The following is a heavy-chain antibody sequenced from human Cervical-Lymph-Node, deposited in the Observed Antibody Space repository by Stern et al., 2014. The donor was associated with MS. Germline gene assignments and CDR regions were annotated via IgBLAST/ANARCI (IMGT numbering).Heavy chain of an antibody. CDR1: GSTLTDFF. CDR3: ATDYNY. V-gene: IGHV1-24*01. D-gene: IGHD3-10*01. Sequence: QVQLVQSGAAVKKPGASVKVSCKVSGSTLTDFFMHWVRQPPGKGLEWMGGFDPEDGETIYAQKFQGRVTMTEDTSTDTAYMELSRLRSDDTAVYYCATDYNYWGQGTLVTVSS. CDR2: FDPEDGET. J-gene: IGHJ4*02.